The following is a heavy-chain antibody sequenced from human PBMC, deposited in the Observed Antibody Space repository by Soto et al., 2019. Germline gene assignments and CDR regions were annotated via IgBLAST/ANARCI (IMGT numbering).Heavy chain of an antibody. V-gene: IGHV4-31*03. CDR3: ARDVVTMIVAPLV. D-gene: IGHD3-22*01. CDR1: GGSISSGGYY. Sequence: QVQLQESGPGLVKPSQTLSLTCTVSGGSISSGGYYWSWIRQHPGKGLEWIGYIYYSGSTYYNPSLKSRVTISVDTSKYQFSLKLSSVTAAVTAVYYCARDVVTMIVAPLVWGQGTTVTVSS. J-gene: IGHJ6*02. CDR2: IYYSGST.